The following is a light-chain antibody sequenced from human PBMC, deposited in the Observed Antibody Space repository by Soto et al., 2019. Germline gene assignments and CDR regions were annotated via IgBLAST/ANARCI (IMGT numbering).Light chain of an antibody. CDR2: GAS. CDR3: QQYGSSRWT. J-gene: IGKJ1*01. V-gene: IGKV3-20*01. CDR1: QTVSSSSLVCHSVSSSC. Sequence: EIVLTQSPVTLSLAPGERATLSCRASQTVSSSSLVCHSVSSSCLAWYQQKRGQAPRLLIYGASSRATGIPDRFSGSGSGTDFTLTISRLEPEDFAVYYCQQYGSSRWTFGQGTKVDIK.